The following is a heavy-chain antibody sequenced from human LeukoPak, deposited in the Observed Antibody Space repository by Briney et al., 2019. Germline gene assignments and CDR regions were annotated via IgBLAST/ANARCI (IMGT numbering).Heavy chain of an antibody. CDR2: IYYSGST. D-gene: IGHD4-17*01. Sequence: SETLSLTCTVSGGSISSYYWSWIRQPPGKGLDWIGYIYYSGSTNYNPSLKSRVTISVDTSKNQFSLKLSSVTAADTAVYYCARDNYGDYDYWGQGTLVTVSS. J-gene: IGHJ4*02. V-gene: IGHV4-59*01. CDR3: ARDNYGDYDY. CDR1: GGSISSYY.